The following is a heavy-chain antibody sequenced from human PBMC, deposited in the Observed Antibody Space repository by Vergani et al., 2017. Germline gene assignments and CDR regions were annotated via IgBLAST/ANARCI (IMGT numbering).Heavy chain of an antibody. V-gene: IGHV5-51*01. CDR1: GYSFTSYW. D-gene: IGHD2-2*01. Sequence: EVQLVQSGAEVKTPGESLTISCKGSGYSFTSYWIGWVRQMPGKGLGWMGIIYPGATDTRYSPSFQGQVTISAAKSISTANLQWSSLKASDTAMYYCARDQRGETQPGAFDVWGQGTMVTVSS. CDR3: ARDQRGETQPGAFDV. J-gene: IGHJ3*01. CDR2: IYPGATDT.